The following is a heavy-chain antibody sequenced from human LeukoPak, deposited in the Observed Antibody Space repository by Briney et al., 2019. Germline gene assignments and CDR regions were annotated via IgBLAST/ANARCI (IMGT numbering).Heavy chain of an antibody. V-gene: IGHV3-7*03. CDR3: ARDAGRREDS. Sequence: GGSLRLSCAASGFTFRNYWMTWVRQAPGRGLEWVANMHLAEESKHYLESVEGRFTMSRDDVDNLLYLEMSDLRVEDTAVYYCARDAGRREDSWGRGTLVIVSS. J-gene: IGHJ4*02. CDR1: GFTFRNYW. CDR2: MHLAEESK. D-gene: IGHD1-26*01.